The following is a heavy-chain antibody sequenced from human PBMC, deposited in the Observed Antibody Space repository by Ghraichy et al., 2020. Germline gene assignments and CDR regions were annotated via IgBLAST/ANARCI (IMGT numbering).Heavy chain of an antibody. CDR1: GGTFSSYA. J-gene: IGHJ3*02. CDR3: AREPRDRRNAGFDI. CDR2: IIPIFGTA. Sequence: SVKVSCKASGGTFSSYAISWVRQAPGQGLEWMGGIIPIFGTANYAQKFQGRVTITADESTSTAYMELSSLRSEDTAVYYCAREPRDRRNAGFDIWGQGTMVTVSS. D-gene: IGHD3-16*02. V-gene: IGHV1-69*13.